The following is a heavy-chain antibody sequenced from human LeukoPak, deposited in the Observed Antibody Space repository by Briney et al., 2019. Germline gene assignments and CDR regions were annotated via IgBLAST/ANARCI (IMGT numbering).Heavy chain of an antibody. V-gene: IGHV4-59*02. D-gene: IGHD3-10*01. CDR2: ISYSGST. Sequence: SETLSLTCTVSGGSASTYYWTWIRQPPGKGLEWIGYISYSGSTNYNPSLKSRVTISVDTSKNQFSLKLSSVTAADTAVYYCARPLAAGRGSNWFDPWGQGTLVTVSS. CDR1: GGSASTYY. CDR3: ARPLAAGRGSNWFDP. J-gene: IGHJ5*02.